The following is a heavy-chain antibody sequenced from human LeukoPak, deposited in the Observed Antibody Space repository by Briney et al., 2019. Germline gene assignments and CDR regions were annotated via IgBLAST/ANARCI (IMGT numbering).Heavy chain of an antibody. V-gene: IGHV3-30-3*01. D-gene: IGHD3-22*01. Sequence: GGSLRLSCAASGFTFSSYAMSWVRQAPGKGLEWVAVISYDGSNKYYADSVKGRFTISRDNSKNTLYLQMNSLRAEDTAVYYCARSPYYYDSNFDSWGQGTLVTISS. CDR1: GFTFSSYA. CDR3: ARSPYYYDSNFDS. J-gene: IGHJ4*02. CDR2: ISYDGSNK.